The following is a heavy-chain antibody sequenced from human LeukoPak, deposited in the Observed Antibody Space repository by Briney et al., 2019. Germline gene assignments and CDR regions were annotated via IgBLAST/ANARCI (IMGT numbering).Heavy chain of an antibody. Sequence: SETLSLTCNVSGASIFNYYWSWIRQAPGKGLEWIGYVHHSGRTNSNPSLGSRVTMSVDTSTSQLSLNLTSVTTADTAVYFCARDSRAKYWGQGTLVFVSS. CDR2: VHHSGRT. J-gene: IGHJ1*01. CDR3: ARDSRAKY. D-gene: IGHD4/OR15-4a*01. V-gene: IGHV4-59*01. CDR1: GASIFNYY.